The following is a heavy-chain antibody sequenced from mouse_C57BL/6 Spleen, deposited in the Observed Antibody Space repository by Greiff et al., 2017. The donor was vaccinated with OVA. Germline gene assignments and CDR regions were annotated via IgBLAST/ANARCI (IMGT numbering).Heavy chain of an antibody. CDR1: GYTFTDYE. Sequence: VQRVESGAELVRPGASVTLSCKASGYTFTDYEMHWVKQTPVHGLEWIGAIDPETGGTAYNQKFKGKAILTADKSSSTAYMELRSLTSEDSAVYYCTSWVSFDYWGQGTTLTVSS. D-gene: IGHD2-2*01. CDR3: TSWVSFDY. CDR2: IDPETGGT. V-gene: IGHV1-15*01. J-gene: IGHJ2*01.